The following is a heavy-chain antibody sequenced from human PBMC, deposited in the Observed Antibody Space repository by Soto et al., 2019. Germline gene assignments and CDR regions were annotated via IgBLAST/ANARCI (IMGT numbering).Heavy chain of an antibody. D-gene: IGHD3-10*01. J-gene: IGHJ6*02. CDR3: ARDPALWYYGSGSYEKYGMDV. Sequence: GGSLRLSCAASGFTVSSNYVSWVRQAPGKGLEWVSVIYSGGSTYYADSVKGRFTISRDNSKNTLYLQMNSLRAEDTAVYYCARDPALWYYGSGSYEKYGMDVWGQGTTVTVSS. V-gene: IGHV3-66*01. CDR2: IYSGGST. CDR1: GFTVSSNY.